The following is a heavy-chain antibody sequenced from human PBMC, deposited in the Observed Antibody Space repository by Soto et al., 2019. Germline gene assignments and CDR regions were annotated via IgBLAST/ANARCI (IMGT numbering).Heavy chain of an antibody. CDR3: ARVNYYGSGSYQDFFYFYALDV. CDR1: GYTFSTYD. CDR2: MNPNSGDT. J-gene: IGHJ6*02. Sequence: ASVKVSCKTSGYTFSTYDINWVRQAPGQGLEWMGWMNPNSGDTGYAQKFLGRLTMTRDSSIRTVYMELSSLSSEDTAVYYCARVNYYGSGSYQDFFYFYALDVWGQGTTVTVSS. D-gene: IGHD3-10*01. V-gene: IGHV1-8*01.